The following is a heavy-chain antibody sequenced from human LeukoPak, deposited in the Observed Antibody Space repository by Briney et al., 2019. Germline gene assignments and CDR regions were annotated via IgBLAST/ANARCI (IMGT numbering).Heavy chain of an antibody. D-gene: IGHD2-2*01. J-gene: IGHJ4*02. Sequence: SQTLSLTCAISGDSVSSNSAAWNWIRQSPSRGLEWLGRTYYRSKWYNDYAVSVKSRITINPDTSKNQFSLKLSSVTAADTAVYYCARVRAKVIVIVPAARSGYFDYWGQGTLVTVSS. CDR2: TYYRSKWYN. CDR3: ARVRAKVIVIVPAARSGYFDY. CDR1: GDSVSSNSAA. V-gene: IGHV6-1*01.